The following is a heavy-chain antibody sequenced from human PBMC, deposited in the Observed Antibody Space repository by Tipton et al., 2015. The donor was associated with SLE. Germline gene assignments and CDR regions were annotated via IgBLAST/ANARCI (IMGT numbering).Heavy chain of an antibody. CDR1: GFTFSSYA. V-gene: IGHV3-23*01. J-gene: IGHJ6*02. D-gene: IGHD3-3*01. Sequence: SLRLSCAASGFTFSSYAMSWVRQAPGKGLEWVSAISGSGGSTYYADSVKGRFTISRDNSKNTLYLQMNSLRAEDTAVYYCAKGVYDFWSGYRRNYYGMDVWGQGTTVTVSS. CDR3: AKGVYDFWSGYRRNYYGMDV. CDR2: ISGSGGST.